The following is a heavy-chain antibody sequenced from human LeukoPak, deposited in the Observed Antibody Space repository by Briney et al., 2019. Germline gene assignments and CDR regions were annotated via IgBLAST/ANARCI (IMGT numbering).Heavy chain of an antibody. V-gene: IGHV3-66*02. CDR1: GFTVSSSY. CDR2: ILGGDNT. J-gene: IGHJ4*02. D-gene: IGHD3-10*01. CDR3: ARENYGSGSYSRYFDY. Sequence: GGSLTLSLAPSGFTVSSSYMSCVPQAPGERLERFLVILGGDNTYYADSVKGRFTISRDNSKNMLHLQMNSLRVEDTAVYYCARENYGSGSYSRYFDYWGLGTLVTVSS.